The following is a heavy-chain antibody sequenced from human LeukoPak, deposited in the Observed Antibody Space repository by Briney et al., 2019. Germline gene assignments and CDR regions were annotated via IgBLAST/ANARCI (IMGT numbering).Heavy chain of an antibody. J-gene: IGHJ3*02. CDR1: GFTVSSNY. CDR3: ARDRHIFPPQQQSGIDAFDI. V-gene: IGHV3-53*01. Sequence: GGSLRLSCAASGFTVSSNYMSWVRQAPGKGLEWVSVIYSGGSTYYADSVKGRFTISRDNSKNTLYLQMNSLRAEDTAVYYCARDRHIFPPQQQSGIDAFDIWGQGTMVTVSS. CDR2: IYSGGST. D-gene: IGHD2-21*01.